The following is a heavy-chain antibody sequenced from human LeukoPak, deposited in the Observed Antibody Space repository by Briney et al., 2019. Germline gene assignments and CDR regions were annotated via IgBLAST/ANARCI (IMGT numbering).Heavy chain of an antibody. Sequence: GGSLRLSCAASGFTFSSYAVSWVRQAPGKGLEWVSAISGSGGSTYYADSVKGRFTISRDNSKNTLYLQMNSLRAEDTAIYYCATSTAAAGTDWGQGTLVTVSS. V-gene: IGHV3-23*01. CDR2: ISGSGGST. J-gene: IGHJ4*02. CDR3: ATSTAAAGTD. D-gene: IGHD6-13*01. CDR1: GFTFSSYA.